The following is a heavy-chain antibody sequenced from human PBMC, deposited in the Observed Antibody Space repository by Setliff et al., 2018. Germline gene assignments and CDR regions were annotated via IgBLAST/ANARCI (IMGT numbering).Heavy chain of an antibody. CDR1: GYTLTELS. D-gene: IGHD2-2*01. CDR3: ATGVFFLGYCSSTSCQLDY. CDR2: FDPEEGET. Sequence: ASVKVSCKVSGYTLTELSMHWVRQAPGKGLEWMGGFDPEEGETIYAQKFQGRVTMTQDTSTDTAYMELSSLRSEDTAVYYCATGVFFLGYCSSTSCQLDYWGQGSLVTVSS. V-gene: IGHV1-24*01. J-gene: IGHJ4*02.